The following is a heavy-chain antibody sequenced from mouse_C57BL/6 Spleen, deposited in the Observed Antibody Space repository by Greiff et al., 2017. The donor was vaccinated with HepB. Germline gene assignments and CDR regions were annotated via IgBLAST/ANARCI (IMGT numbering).Heavy chain of an antibody. CDR1: GYAFSSSW. Sequence: VQLQQSGPELVKPGASVKISCKASGYAFSSSWMNWVKQRPGKGLEWIGRIYPGDGDTNYNGKFKGKATLTADKSSSTAYMQLSSLTSEDSAVYFCARVYGNYGYYAMDYWGQGTSVTVSS. V-gene: IGHV1-82*01. D-gene: IGHD2-1*01. CDR3: ARVYGNYGYYAMDY. J-gene: IGHJ4*01. CDR2: IYPGDGDT.